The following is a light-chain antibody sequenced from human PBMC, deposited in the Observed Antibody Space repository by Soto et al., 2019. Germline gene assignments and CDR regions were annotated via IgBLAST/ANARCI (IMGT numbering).Light chain of an antibody. CDR2: DVS. CDR3: SSYTTSNTPVV. V-gene: IGLV2-14*01. J-gene: IGLJ2*01. CDR1: SSDVGGYSS. Sequence: QSVLTQPASVSGSPGQSITISCTGTSSDVGGYSSVSWYQQHPGKAPKLMIYDVSNRPSGVSNRFSGSKSGNTASLTISGLQAEDEADYYCSSYTTSNTPVVFGGGTKVTVL.